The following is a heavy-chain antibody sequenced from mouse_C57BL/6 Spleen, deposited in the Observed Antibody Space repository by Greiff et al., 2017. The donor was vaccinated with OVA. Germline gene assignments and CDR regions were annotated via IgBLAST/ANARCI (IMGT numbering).Heavy chain of an antibody. V-gene: IGHV5-4*03. J-gene: IGHJ3*01. Sequence: DVMLVESGGGLVKPGGSLKLSCAASGFTFSSYAMSWVRQTPEKRLEWVATISDGGSYTYYPDNVKGRFTISRDNAKNNLYLQMNHLKSEDTAMYYCARALYDYDEKAWFAYWGQGTLVTVSA. CDR2: ISDGGSYT. CDR1: GFTFSSYA. D-gene: IGHD2-4*01. CDR3: ARALYDYDEKAWFAY.